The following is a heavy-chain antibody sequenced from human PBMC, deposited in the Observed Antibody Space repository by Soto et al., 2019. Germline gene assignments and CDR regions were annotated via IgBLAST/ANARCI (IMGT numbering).Heavy chain of an antibody. CDR2: INWNSGSI. D-gene: IGHD5-18*01. J-gene: IGHJ4*02. CDR1: GFTFDDYA. CDR3: AKALSGYTYGPFDY. V-gene: IGHV3-9*01. Sequence: EVQLVESGGGLVQPGRSLRLSCAASGFTFDDYAMHWVRQAPGKGLEWVSGINWNSGSIGYADSVKGRFTISRDKAKNSLYLQMNSLRTEDPALYYCAKALSGYTYGPFDYWGQGTLVTVSS.